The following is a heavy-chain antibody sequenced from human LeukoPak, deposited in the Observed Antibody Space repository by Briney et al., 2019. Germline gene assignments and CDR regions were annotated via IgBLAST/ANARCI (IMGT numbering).Heavy chain of an antibody. J-gene: IGHJ4*02. D-gene: IGHD3-3*01. Sequence: GGSLRLSCTASGFTFGDYAMSWFRQAPGKGLEGVGFIRSKAYGGTTEYAASVKGRFTISRDDSKSIAYLQMNSLKTEDTAVYYCTRDRPDYDFWSGSNWGQGTLVTVSS. CDR1: GFTFGDYA. V-gene: IGHV3-49*03. CDR3: TRDRPDYDFWSGSN. CDR2: IRSKAYGGTT.